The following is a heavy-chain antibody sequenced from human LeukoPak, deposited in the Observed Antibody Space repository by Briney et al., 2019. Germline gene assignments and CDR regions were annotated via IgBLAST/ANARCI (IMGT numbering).Heavy chain of an antibody. J-gene: IGHJ4*02. CDR3: ARELLGYDSSGYYS. D-gene: IGHD3-22*01. CDR1: GFTFSSYE. CDR2: ISSSGSTI. V-gene: IGHV3-48*03. Sequence: GGSLRLSCAASGFTFSSYEMNWVRQAPGKGLEWVSYISSSGSTIYYADSVKGRFTISRDNAKNSLYLQMNSLRAEDTAAYYCARELLGYDSSGYYSWGQGTLVTVSS.